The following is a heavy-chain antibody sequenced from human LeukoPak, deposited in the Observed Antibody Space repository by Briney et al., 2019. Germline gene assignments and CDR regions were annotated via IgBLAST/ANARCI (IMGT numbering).Heavy chain of an antibody. J-gene: IGHJ5*02. CDR3: ARAGTTRRWFDP. Sequence: PSETLSLTCTVSGGSISSSSYYWGWIRQPPGKGLEWIGTIFYSGTTYYNPSLKSRVTISVDTSKNQFSLKLSSVTAADTAVYYCARAGTTRRWFDPWGQGTLVTVSS. V-gene: IGHV4-39*01. CDR2: IFYSGTT. D-gene: IGHD1-7*01. CDR1: GGSISSSSYY.